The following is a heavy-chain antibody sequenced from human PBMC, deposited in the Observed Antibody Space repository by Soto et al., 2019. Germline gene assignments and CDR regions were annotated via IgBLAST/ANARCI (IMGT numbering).Heavy chain of an antibody. CDR2: INHSGSN. D-gene: IGHD3-16*02. Sequence: QVQLQQWGAGLLKPSETLSLTCAVYGGSFSGYYWSWIRPPPGKGLEWIGEINHSGSNNYNPSLTSRVTISVDTSKNQFSLNLSSVTAADTAVYYCARGPIGVWGQGTTVTVSS. CDR1: GGSFSGYY. J-gene: IGHJ6*02. V-gene: IGHV4-34*01. CDR3: ARGPIGV.